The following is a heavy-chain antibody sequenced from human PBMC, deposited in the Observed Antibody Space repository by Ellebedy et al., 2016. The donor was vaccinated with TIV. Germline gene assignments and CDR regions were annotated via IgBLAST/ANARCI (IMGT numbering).Heavy chain of an antibody. Sequence: ASVKVSXXASGYTFTSYGISWVRQAPGQGLEWMGWISAYNGNTNYAQKLQGRVTMTTDTSTSTAYMELRSLRSDDTAVYYCARVHGDYEYYGMDVWGQGTTVTVSS. J-gene: IGHJ6*02. CDR1: GYTFTSYG. D-gene: IGHD4-17*01. CDR3: ARVHGDYEYYGMDV. V-gene: IGHV1-18*01. CDR2: ISAYNGNT.